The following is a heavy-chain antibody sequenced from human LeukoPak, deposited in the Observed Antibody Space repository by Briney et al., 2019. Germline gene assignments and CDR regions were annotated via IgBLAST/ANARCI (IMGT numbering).Heavy chain of an antibody. CDR2: IRYDGNTK. Sequence: GGSLRLSCAVSGLSFSLFGMHWVRQAPGKGLEWVAFIRYDGNTKYYADSVKGRFTISRDNSKNTLYLQMNSLRAEDTAVYYCAKDETPIAVAFDYWGQGTLVTVSS. CDR1: GLSFSLFG. J-gene: IGHJ4*02. V-gene: IGHV3-30*02. CDR3: AKDETPIAVAFDY. D-gene: IGHD6-13*01.